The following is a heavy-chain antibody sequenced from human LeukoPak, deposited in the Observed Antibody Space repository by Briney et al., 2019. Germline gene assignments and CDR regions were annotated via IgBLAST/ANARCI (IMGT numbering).Heavy chain of an antibody. CDR3: ASVKWGCGSSGYFCENDAFDI. CDR1: GFTFSSYE. V-gene: IGHV3-48*03. D-gene: IGHD3-22*01. J-gene: IGHJ3*02. CDR2: ISSSGSTI. Sequence: GGSLRLSCAASGFTFSSYEMNWVRQAPGKGLEWVSYISSSGSTIYYADSVKGRFAISRDNSKNTLYLEMNGLISEDTAVYYCASVKWGCGSSGYFCENDAFDIWGQGTMVTVSS.